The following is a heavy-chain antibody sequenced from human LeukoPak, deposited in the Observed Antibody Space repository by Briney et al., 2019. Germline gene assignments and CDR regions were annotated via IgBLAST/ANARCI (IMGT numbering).Heavy chain of an antibody. CDR1: GYSFTSYW. V-gene: IGHV5-51*01. CDR2: IYPGDSDT. Sequence: RGESLKISCKGSGYSFTSYWIGWVRQMPGKGLEWMGIIYPGDSDTRYSPSFQGQVTISADKSISTAYLQWSSLKASDTAMYYCARHRLSSYTYMDVWGKGTTVTISS. D-gene: IGHD5-12*01. J-gene: IGHJ6*03. CDR3: ARHRLSSYTYMDV.